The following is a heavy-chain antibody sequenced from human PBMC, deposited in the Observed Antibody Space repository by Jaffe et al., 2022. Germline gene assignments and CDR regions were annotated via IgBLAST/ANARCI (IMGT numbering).Heavy chain of an antibody. D-gene: IGHD6-13*01. CDR2: IIPILGIA. CDR3: AGSYSSSWYEDYYYYYYMDV. J-gene: IGHJ6*03. CDR1: GGTFSSYT. Sequence: QVQLVQSGAEVKKPGSSVKVSCKASGGTFSSYTISWVRQAPGQGLEWMGRIIPILGIANYAQKFQGRVTITADKSTSTAYMELSSLRSEDTAVYYCAGSYSSSWYEDYYYYYYMDVWGKGTTVTVSS. V-gene: IGHV1-69*02.